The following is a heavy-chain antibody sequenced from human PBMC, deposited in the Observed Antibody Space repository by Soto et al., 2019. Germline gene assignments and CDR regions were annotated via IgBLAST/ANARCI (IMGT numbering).Heavy chain of an antibody. V-gene: IGHV4-59*01. CDR1: GASISSSY. D-gene: IGHD6-13*01. CDR3: ARVLPGIAAAYDSFDV. CDR2: IYYDGGT. Sequence: PSETLSLTCTVSGASISSSYWSWIRQPPGKGLEWIGYIYYDGGTTYNSSLKSRVTISTDTSRSQLSLQLTSATPADTAVYYCARVLPGIAAAYDSFDVWGQGTMVTVSS. J-gene: IGHJ3*01.